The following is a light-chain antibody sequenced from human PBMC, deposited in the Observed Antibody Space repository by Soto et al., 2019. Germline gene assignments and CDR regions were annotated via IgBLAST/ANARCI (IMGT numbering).Light chain of an antibody. CDR2: DAV. J-gene: IGKJ2*01. CDR3: HQYGSSLGT. Sequence: EIVLTQSPGTLSLSPGEGATLSCRASQSVTGTNLAWYQQRPGQAPRLLIYDAVRRATGIPDRFSGSGPGTDFTLTISRLEPEDFAVYYCHQYGSSLGTFGQGTKVDIK. CDR1: QSVTGTN. V-gene: IGKV3-20*01.